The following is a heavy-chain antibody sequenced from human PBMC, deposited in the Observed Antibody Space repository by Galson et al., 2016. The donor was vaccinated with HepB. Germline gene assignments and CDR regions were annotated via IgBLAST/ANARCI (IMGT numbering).Heavy chain of an antibody. CDR2: IIPHNGNA. J-gene: IGHJ4*02. D-gene: IGHD1-14*01. CDR1: NYSLPHFG. V-gene: IGHV1-18*01. CDR3: ARHNGCDY. Sequence: SVKVSCKASNYSLPHFGITWVRQAPGQGLEWMGWIIPHNGNANYAQKFQGRVTMTADTSTSTAYMELSSLTSDDTAVYFCARHNGCDYWGQGTLVTVSS.